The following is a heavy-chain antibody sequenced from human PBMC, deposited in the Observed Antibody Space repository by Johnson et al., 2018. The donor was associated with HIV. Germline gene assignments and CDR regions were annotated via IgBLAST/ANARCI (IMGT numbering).Heavy chain of an antibody. CDR2: ISYDGSNK. CDR3: ARDRPYYYGSGDAFDI. V-gene: IGHV3-30-3*01. J-gene: IGHJ3*02. CDR1: GFTFSTYA. Sequence: QVQLVESGGGVVQPGRSLRLSCAASGFTFSTYAMHWVRQAPGKGLEWVAAISYDGSNKYYADSVKGRFSISRDNAKSSLYLQMNSLRAEDTAVYYCARDRPYYYGSGDAFDIWGQGTMVTVSS. D-gene: IGHD3-10*01.